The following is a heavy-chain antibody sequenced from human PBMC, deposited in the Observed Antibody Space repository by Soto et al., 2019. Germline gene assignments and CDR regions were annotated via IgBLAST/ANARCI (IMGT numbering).Heavy chain of an antibody. CDR3: TRDMAYAPTLSDY. D-gene: IGHD2-2*01. CDR1: GFLFNSYT. V-gene: IGHV3-21*01. CDR2: TGSSGDYI. Sequence: PGGSLRLSCAASGFLFNSYTMNWVRQVPGQGLEWVASTGSSGDYIHYADAVKGRFTISRDNGRKSLYLQMSRVGAEDTAVYHCTRDMAYAPTLSDYWGPGTLVTVSS. J-gene: IGHJ4*03.